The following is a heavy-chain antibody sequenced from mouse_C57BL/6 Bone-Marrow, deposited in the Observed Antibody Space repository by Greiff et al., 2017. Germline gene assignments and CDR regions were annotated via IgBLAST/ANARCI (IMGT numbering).Heavy chain of an antibody. D-gene: IGHD1-1*01. V-gene: IGHV1-19*01. CDR1: GYTFTDYY. Sequence: VQLKESGPVLVKPGASVKMSCKASGYTFTDYYMNWVKPSHGKSLEWIGVINPYNGGTSYNQKFKGKATLTVDKSSSTAYMELNSLTSEDSAVYYCARSGYYGSSPYYFDYWGQGTTLTVSS. CDR3: ARSGYYGSSPYYFDY. CDR2: INPYNGGT. J-gene: IGHJ2*01.